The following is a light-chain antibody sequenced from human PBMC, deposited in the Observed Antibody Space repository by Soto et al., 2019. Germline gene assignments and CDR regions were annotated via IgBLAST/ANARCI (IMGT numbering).Light chain of an antibody. CDR2: EVS. J-gene: IGLJ2*01. Sequence: QSVLTQPASVSGSPGQSITISCTGSNTDIGGYNYLSWYQQHPGRAPRLIIFEVSHRPSGISDRFSASKSANAASLTISGLQAEDEADYYCSSHAGANKLVFGGGTKLTVL. CDR1: NTDIGGYNY. V-gene: IGLV2-14*03. CDR3: SSHAGANKLV.